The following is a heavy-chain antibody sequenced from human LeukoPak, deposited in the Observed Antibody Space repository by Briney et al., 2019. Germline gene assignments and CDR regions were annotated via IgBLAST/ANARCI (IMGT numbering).Heavy chain of an antibody. D-gene: IGHD6-19*01. Sequence: GGSLRLSCAASGFTFSSYGMHWVRQAPGKGLEWVAVIWYDGSNKYYADSVKGRFTISRDNSKNTLYLQMNSLRAEDTAVYYCAREPVAGHNTDYWGQGTLVTASS. CDR1: GFTFSSYG. CDR2: IWYDGSNK. V-gene: IGHV3-33*01. J-gene: IGHJ4*02. CDR3: AREPVAGHNTDY.